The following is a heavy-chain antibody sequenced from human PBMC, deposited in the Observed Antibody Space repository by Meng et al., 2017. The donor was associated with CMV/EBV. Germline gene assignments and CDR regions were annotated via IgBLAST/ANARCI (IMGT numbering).Heavy chain of an antibody. D-gene: IGHD3-10*01. CDR3: ARVMVRGVISAFDI. CDR2: IYYSGST. J-gene: IGHJ3*02. CDR1: GGSISSGDYY. V-gene: IGHV4-30-4*08. Sequence: QVQLQRAGPGLVTPSQHLAPTCTVSGGSISSGDYYWSWIRQPPGKGLEWIGYIYYSGSTYYNPSLKSRVTISVDTSKNQFSLKLSSVTAADTAVYYCARVMVRGVISAFDIWGQGTMVTVSS.